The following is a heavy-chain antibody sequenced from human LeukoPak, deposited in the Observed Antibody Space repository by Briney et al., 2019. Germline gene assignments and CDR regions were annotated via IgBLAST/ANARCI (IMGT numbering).Heavy chain of an antibody. CDR1: GFRFSSYW. Sequence: GESLKISCKGSGFRFSSYWIAWVRQMPGKGLEWMGIIYPGDSDARYSPSFQGQVTTSADKSIDTAYLQWSSLKASDTAMYYCARDLRDTLDIWGQGTMVTVSS. J-gene: IGHJ3*02. CDR2: IYPGDSDA. V-gene: IGHV5-51*01. CDR3: ARDLRDTLDI.